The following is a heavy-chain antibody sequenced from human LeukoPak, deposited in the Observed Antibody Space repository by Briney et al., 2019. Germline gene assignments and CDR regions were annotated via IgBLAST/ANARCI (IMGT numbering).Heavy chain of an antibody. J-gene: IGHJ5*02. D-gene: IGHD3-16*01. CDR2: IYYSGST. CDR1: GGSISSHY. V-gene: IGHV4-59*11. CDR3: ARGLRGGPNWFDP. Sequence: PSETLSLTCTVSGGSISSHYWSWIRQPPGKGLEWIGYIYYSGSTNYNPSLKSRVTISVDTSKNQFSLKLSSVTAADTAVYYCARGLRGGPNWFDPWGQGTLVTVSS.